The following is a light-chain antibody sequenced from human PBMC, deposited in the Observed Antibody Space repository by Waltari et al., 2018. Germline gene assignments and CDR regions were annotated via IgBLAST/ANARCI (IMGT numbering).Light chain of an antibody. CDR1: RSDIGRYNV. V-gene: IGLV2-23*02. CDR2: GVI. CDR3: SSYAGSVV. Sequence: QSALTQPASVPGSRGPSNTLSCTGNRSDIGRYNVVSWYQPHPDKAPKLLIYGVINRPSGVPSRLAGSKWGNTASLTLAGLRAGEEACYYCSSYAGSVVFCGETKLTVL. J-gene: IGLJ3*02.